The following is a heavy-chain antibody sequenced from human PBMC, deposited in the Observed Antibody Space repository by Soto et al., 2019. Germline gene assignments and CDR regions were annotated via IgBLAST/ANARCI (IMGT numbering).Heavy chain of an antibody. CDR2: IWYDGSNK. Sequence: PGGSLRLSCAASGFTFSSYGMHWVRQAPGKGLEWVAVIWYDGSNKHYADSVKGRFTISRDNSKNTLYLQMNSLRAEDTAVYYCARDPWLLRFLEWPEYYFDYWGQGTLVTVSS. V-gene: IGHV3-33*01. CDR3: ARDPWLLRFLEWPEYYFDY. J-gene: IGHJ4*02. CDR1: GFTFSSYG. D-gene: IGHD3-3*01.